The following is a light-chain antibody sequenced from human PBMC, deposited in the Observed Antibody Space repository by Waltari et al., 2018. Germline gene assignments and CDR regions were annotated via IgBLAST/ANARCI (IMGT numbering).Light chain of an antibody. CDR2: LDS. Sequence: SSVLTQAPSVSVAPGQTATVTCGGDNIGGRSVHCYQQRPGRAPVLVVYLDSDRPSGIPDRFSGSKSGNAATLTISRVEAGDEADYYCHVWDGKTVMFGGGTKLTVL. J-gene: IGLJ3*02. CDR1: NIGGRS. V-gene: IGLV3-21*02. CDR3: HVWDGKTVM.